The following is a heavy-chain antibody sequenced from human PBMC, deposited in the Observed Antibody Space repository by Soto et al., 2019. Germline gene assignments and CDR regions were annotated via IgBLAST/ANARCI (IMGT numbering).Heavy chain of an antibody. J-gene: IGHJ4*02. D-gene: IGHD1-20*01. CDR1: GFTVSNNY. Sequence: EGAMRLSCAASGFTVSNNYMSWVRQAPGKGLEWVSLIYSGGSTFYADSVKGRFTISRDNSKNTLFLQMNSLRAEDTAVYFCATYNSLDYWGQGTLVTVSS. V-gene: IGHV3-53*01. CDR2: IYSGGST. CDR3: ATYNSLDY.